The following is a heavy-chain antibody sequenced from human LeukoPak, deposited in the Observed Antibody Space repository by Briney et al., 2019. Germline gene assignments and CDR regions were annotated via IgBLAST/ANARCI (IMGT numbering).Heavy chain of an antibody. V-gene: IGHV3-48*03. CDR2: IGSSGSTK. CDR3: ATYCSSTSCYRTRYMDV. D-gene: IGHD2-2*01. J-gene: IGHJ6*02. CDR1: GFTFSSYE. Sequence: GGSLRLSFAASGFTFSSYEMIWVRQAPGKGLEWLSYIGSSGSTKYYADSVKGRFTISRDNAENSLYLQMNSLRAEDTAVYYCATYCSSTSCYRTRYMDVWGQGATVTVSS.